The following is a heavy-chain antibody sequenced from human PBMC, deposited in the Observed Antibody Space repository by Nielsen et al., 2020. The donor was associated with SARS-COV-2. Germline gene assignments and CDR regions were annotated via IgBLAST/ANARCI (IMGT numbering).Heavy chain of an antibody. Sequence: GGSLRLSCAASGFTFSGFAMSWVRQTQGKGLEWVSSITGRGDTTYYAVSVKGRFTISRDNSGNTLFLEMTSLGADDTAIYYCAKVYSITGGVVPYGLDVWGQGTTVTVTS. CDR3: AKVYSITGGVVPYGLDV. V-gene: IGHV3-23*01. CDR1: GFTFSGFA. D-gene: IGHD3-3*01. J-gene: IGHJ6*02. CDR2: ITGRGDTT.